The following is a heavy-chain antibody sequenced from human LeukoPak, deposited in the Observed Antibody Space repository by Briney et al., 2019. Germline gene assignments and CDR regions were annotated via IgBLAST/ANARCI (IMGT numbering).Heavy chain of an antibody. CDR3: TRRANGRRYNWFDT. D-gene: IGHD2-8*01. CDR1: GYTFTSYD. J-gene: IGHJ5*02. CDR2: MNPHSDNT. V-gene: IGHV1-8*01. Sequence: ASVKVSCKASGYTFTSYDINWVRQATGQELEWMGWMNPHSDNTAHAQKFQGRVTMTKNTSISTAYMELSSLRSDDTAVYYCTRRANGRRYNWFDTWGQGTLVTVSS.